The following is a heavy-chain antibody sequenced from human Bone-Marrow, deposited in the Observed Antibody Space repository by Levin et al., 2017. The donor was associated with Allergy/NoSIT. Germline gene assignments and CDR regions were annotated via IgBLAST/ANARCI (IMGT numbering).Heavy chain of an antibody. Sequence: ASVKVSCKASGYTFTSYAMHWVRQAPGQRLEWMGWINAGNGNTKYSQKFQGRVTITRDTSASTAYMELSSLRSEDTAVYYCARDLSHYDFWSGYHPYYYYMDVWGKGTTVTVSS. V-gene: IGHV1-3*01. D-gene: IGHD3-3*01. J-gene: IGHJ6*03. CDR1: GYTFTSYA. CDR2: INAGNGNT. CDR3: ARDLSHYDFWSGYHPYYYYMDV.